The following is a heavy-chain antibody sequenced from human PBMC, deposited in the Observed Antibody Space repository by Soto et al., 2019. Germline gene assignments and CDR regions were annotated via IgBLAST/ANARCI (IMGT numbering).Heavy chain of an antibody. Sequence: GGSLRLSCAASGFTFSSYSMNWVRQAPGKGLEWVSSISSSSSYIYYADSVKGRFTISRDNAKNSLYLQMNSLRAEDTAVYYCASRPAAVAGLFPWGQGTLVTVSS. J-gene: IGHJ5*02. CDR3: ASRPAAVAGLFP. V-gene: IGHV3-21*01. CDR1: GFTFSSYS. D-gene: IGHD6-19*01. CDR2: ISSSSSYI.